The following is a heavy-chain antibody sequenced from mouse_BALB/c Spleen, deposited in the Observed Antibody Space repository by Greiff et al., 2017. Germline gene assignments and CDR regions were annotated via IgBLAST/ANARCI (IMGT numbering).Heavy chain of an antibody. CDR1: GFTFSDYY. CDR3: ARDTGTYYYGSSYDAMDY. CDR2: ISDGGSYT. V-gene: IGHV5-4*02. J-gene: IGHJ4*01. D-gene: IGHD1-1*01. Sequence: DVKLVESGGGLVKPGGSLKLSCAASGFTFSDYYMYWVRQTPEKRLEWVATISDGGSYTYYPDSVKGRFTISRDNAKNNLYLQMSSLKSEDTAMYYCARDTGTYYYGSSYDAMDYWGQGTSVTVSS.